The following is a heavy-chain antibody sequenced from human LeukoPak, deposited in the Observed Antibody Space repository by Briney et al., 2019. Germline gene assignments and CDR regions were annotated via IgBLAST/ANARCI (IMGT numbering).Heavy chain of an antibody. Sequence: GGSLRLSCAASGFTFSDYYMSWIRQAPGKGLDWVSYISSTSSYTNYADSVKGRFTISRDNAKNSLYLQMNSLRAEDTAVYYCARVVAYSSGWYLGDWGQGTLVTVSS. CDR1: GFTFSDYY. V-gene: IGHV3-11*05. CDR2: ISSTSSYT. J-gene: IGHJ4*02. D-gene: IGHD6-19*01. CDR3: ARVVAYSSGWYLGD.